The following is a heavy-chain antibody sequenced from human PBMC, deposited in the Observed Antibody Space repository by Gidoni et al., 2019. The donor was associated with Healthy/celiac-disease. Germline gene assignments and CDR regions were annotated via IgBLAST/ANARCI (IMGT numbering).Heavy chain of an antibody. CDR2: IGTAGDT. CDR1: GFTFSSYD. Sequence: EVQLVESGGGLVQPGGSLRLSCAASGFTFSSYDMHWVRQATGKGLEWVSAIGTAGDTYYPGSVKGRFTISRENAKNSLYLQMNSLRAEDTAVYYSARAAAGSGGMDVWGQGTTVTVSS. CDR3: ARAAAGSGGMDV. J-gene: IGHJ6*02. D-gene: IGHD6-13*01. V-gene: IGHV3-13*01.